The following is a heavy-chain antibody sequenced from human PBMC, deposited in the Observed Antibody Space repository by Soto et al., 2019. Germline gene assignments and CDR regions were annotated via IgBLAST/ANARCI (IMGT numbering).Heavy chain of an antibody. Sequence: PGGSLRLSCETSGFTFGNYGMGWVRQAPGKGLNWVSGISSSSRRTYYADSVRGRFTISRDNSKNTLYLQMDTLRADDTAIYYCAKVDKYGVVIEYFDSWGQGSLVTVSS. CDR2: ISSSSRRT. CDR1: GFTFGNYG. V-gene: IGHV3-23*01. D-gene: IGHD3-3*01. J-gene: IGHJ4*02. CDR3: AKVDKYGVVIEYFDS.